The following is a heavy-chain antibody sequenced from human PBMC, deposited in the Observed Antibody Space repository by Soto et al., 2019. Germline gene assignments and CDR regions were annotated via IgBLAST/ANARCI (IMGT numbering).Heavy chain of an antibody. CDR2: IYPDDSDT. CDR3: ARGGDYYDILTGPVDY. J-gene: IGHJ4*02. CDR1: GYSFTSYW. Sequence: GESLKISCKGSGYSFTSYWIGWVRQMPGKGLEWMGIIYPDDSDTRYSPSFQGQVTISADKSISTAYLQWSSLKASDTAMYYCARGGDYYDILTGPVDYWGQGTLVTVSS. D-gene: IGHD3-9*01. V-gene: IGHV5-51*01.